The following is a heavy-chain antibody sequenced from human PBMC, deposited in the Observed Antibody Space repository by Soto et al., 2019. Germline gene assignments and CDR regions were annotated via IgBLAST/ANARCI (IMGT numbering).Heavy chain of an antibody. CDR1: GYIFINYG. D-gene: IGHD2-2*01. CDR3: ARDEVPAANWLDR. Sequence: ASVKVSCKASGYIFINYGITWVRQAPGQGLEWMGWISGYNGNTKYADKLQGRVTMTADTSTTTAYMELRSLRSDDTAVYYCARDEVPAANWLDRWGQGTLVTVSS. CDR2: ISGYNGNT. J-gene: IGHJ5*02. V-gene: IGHV1-18*01.